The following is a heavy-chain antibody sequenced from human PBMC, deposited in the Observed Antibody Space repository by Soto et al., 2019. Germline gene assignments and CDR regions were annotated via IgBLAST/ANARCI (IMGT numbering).Heavy chain of an antibody. J-gene: IGHJ6*02. CDR1: GGSISSYY. V-gene: IGHV4-59*01. CDR3: ARGIEGWYQGRYYYGMDV. CDR2: IYYSGIT. Sequence: SETLSLTCTVSGGSISSYYWSWIRQPPGKGLVWIGYIYYSGITNYNPSLKSRVTISVDTSKNQFSLKLSSVTAADTAVYYCARGIEGWYQGRYYYGMDVWGQGTTVTVSS. D-gene: IGHD6-19*01.